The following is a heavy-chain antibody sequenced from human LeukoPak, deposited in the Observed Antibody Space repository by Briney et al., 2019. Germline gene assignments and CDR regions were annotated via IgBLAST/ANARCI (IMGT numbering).Heavy chain of an antibody. Sequence: ASVKVSCKASGYTFTSYYMHWVRQAPGQGLEWMGIINPSGGSTSYAQKFQGRVTMTRDTSTSTVYMELSSLRSEDTAVYYCARVFASSYSIAAAGTGGSDYWGQGTLVTVSS. CDR3: ARVFASSYSIAAAGTGGSDY. CDR1: GYTFTSYY. D-gene: IGHD6-13*01. J-gene: IGHJ4*02. CDR2: INPSGGST. V-gene: IGHV1-46*01.